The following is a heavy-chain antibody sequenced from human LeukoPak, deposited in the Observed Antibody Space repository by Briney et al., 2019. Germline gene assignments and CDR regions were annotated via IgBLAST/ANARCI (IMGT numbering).Heavy chain of an antibody. D-gene: IGHD2-2*02. J-gene: IGHJ4*02. V-gene: IGHV3-64*01. CDR3: ARQRGLYDY. CDR1: GFTFSSYA. CDR2: ISSNGGST. Sequence: GGSLRLSCAASGFTFSSYAMHWVRQAPGQGLEYVSAISSNGGSTYYANSVKGRFTISRDNSKNTLYLQMGSLRAEDMAVYYCARQRGLYDYWGQGTLVTVSS.